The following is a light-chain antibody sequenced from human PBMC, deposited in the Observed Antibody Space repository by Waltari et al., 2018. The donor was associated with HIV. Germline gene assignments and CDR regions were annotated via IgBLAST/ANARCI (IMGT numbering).Light chain of an antibody. CDR2: DVY. J-gene: IGLJ1*01. CDR3: ASFTSGRLNV. V-gene: IGLV2-14*03. Sequence: QSALTQPASVSGSPGQSITISCTGTSSDVGAYDYVSWYQQHPGKVPKLLIYDVYNRPSRISNLFSGSKSGNTASLTISGLQAEDEAHYYCASFTSGRLNVFGTGTKVTVL. CDR1: SSDVGAYDY.